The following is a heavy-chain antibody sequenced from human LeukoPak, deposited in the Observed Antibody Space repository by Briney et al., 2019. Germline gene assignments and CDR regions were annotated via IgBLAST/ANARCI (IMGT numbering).Heavy chain of an antibody. D-gene: IGHD3-10*01. CDR2: INHSGST. Sequence: SEPLSLTCAVYGGSFSGYYWSWIRPPPGKGLEWIGEINHSGSTNYNPSLKSRVTISVDTSKNQFSLKLSSVTAADTAVYYCARTYGSGSYYIAAFDIWGQGTMVTVSS. CDR3: ARTYGSGSYYIAAFDI. CDR1: GGSFSGYY. J-gene: IGHJ3*02. V-gene: IGHV4-34*01.